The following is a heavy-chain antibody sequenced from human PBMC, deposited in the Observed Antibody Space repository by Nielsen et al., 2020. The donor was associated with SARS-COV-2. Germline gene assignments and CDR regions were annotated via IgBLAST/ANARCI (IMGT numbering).Heavy chain of an antibody. CDR1: GYTFTSYY. D-gene: IGHD5-18*01. CDR3: ARVQGSYGYYYYYGMDV. Sequence: ASVKVSCKASGYTFTSYYMHWVRQAPRQGLEWMGIINPCGGRTSYAPKFQGRVTMTRDTSTSTVYMELSSLRSEDTAVYYCARVQGSYGYYYYYGMDVWGQGTPVTVSS. CDR2: INPCGGRT. J-gene: IGHJ6*02. V-gene: IGHV1-46*01.